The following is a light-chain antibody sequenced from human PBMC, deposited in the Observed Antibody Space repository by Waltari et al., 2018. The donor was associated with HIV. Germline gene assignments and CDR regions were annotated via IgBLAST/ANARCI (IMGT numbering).Light chain of an antibody. V-gene: IGLV3-25*03. CDR1: DLPQKH. CDR3: QSTDHDGTWV. Sequence: SYELNQTPSVSVSPGQTARISRSRGDLPQKHSSWYGQKPGPAPVLIIYKDIERPSGIPERISGSRSGTGVTLTISDVQAEDEGDYYCQSTDHDGTWVFGGGTKLTVL. CDR2: KDI. J-gene: IGLJ3*02.